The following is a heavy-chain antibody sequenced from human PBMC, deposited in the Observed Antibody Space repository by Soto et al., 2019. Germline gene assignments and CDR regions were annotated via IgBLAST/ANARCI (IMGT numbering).Heavy chain of an antibody. CDR3: ARGPRVSSTGTGAH. Sequence: GGSLRLSCSVSGFTFSAYWMHWVRQVPGKGLTWVSRISDDGSTATYADSVKGRFVISRDNAKNSLYLEMNTLRADDSGLYYCARGPRVSSTGTGAHWGRGTLVTVSS. V-gene: IGHV3-74*01. CDR2: ISDDGSTA. CDR1: GFTFSAYW. J-gene: IGHJ4*02. D-gene: IGHD1-1*01.